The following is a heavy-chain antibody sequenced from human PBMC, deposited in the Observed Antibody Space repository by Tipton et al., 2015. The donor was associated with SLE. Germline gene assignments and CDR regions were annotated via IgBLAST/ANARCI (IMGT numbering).Heavy chain of an antibody. J-gene: IGHJ3*02. CDR1: GGSISSHY. D-gene: IGHD1-26*01. CDR2: IYYSGST. Sequence: TLSLTCTVSGGSISSHYWSWIRQPPGKGLEWIGYIYYSGSTNYNPALKSRVTISVDTSKNQFSLKLSSVTAADPALYYCARRERGEGAFDIWSQGTMVTVSS. CDR3: ARRERGEGAFDI. V-gene: IGHV4-59*11.